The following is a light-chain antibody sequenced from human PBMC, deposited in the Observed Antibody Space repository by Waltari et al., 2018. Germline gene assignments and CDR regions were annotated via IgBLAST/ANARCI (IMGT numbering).Light chain of an antibody. CDR2: GNN. CDR1: SSNLGAGPD. CDR3: QSFDTSLSHGVV. V-gene: IGLV1-40*02. J-gene: IGLJ3*02. Sequence: QSILTQPPSVSGAPGQRVTISCTGSSSNLGAGPDVKWYQEFPGTGPKPLIYGNNNRPSGVPDRFSGSKSGTSASLTITGLQAEDEADYYCQSFDTSLSHGVVFGGGTKVTVL.